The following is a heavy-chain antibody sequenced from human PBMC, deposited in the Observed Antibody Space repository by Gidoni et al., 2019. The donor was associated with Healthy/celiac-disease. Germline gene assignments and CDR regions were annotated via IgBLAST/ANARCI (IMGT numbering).Heavy chain of an antibody. CDR2: IRGSGGST. V-gene: IGHV3-23*01. J-gene: IGHJ4*02. CDR1: GFPFSSYA. D-gene: IGHD3-10*01. Sequence: EVQLLESGGGLVQPGGSLRLSCAASGFPFSSYAMSWVRQAPGKGLEWVSAIRGSGGSTYYADSVKGRFTISRDNSKNTLYLQMNSLRAEDTAVYYCAKDTTWFGDGDYWGQGTLVTVSS. CDR3: AKDTTWFGDGDY.